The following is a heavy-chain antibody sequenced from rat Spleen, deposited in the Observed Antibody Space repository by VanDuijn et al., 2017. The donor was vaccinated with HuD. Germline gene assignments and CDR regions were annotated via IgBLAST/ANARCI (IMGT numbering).Heavy chain of an antibody. D-gene: IGHD5-1*01. V-gene: IGHV5-31*01. CDR3: TRGGASRFDY. Sequence: VQLKESGPGLVQPSQTLSLTCTVSGFSLTDYNIHWLRQPPGKGLEWVASISTGGGNTYYPDSVKGRFTISRDNAKSTLYLQMNSLMSEDTATYYCTRGGASRFDYWGQGVMVTVSS. CDR2: ISTGGGNT. CDR1: GFSLTDYN. J-gene: IGHJ2*01.